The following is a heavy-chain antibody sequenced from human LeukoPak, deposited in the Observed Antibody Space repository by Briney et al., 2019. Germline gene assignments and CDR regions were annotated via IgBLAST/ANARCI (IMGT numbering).Heavy chain of an antibody. CDR3: ARDLYDYVWGSYRHHDAFDI. Sequence: GGSLRLSCAASGFTFSGYSMNWVRQAPGKGLEWLSYISSSSSTIYYADSVKGRITISRDNAKSSLYLQMNSLRAEDTAVYYCARDLYDYVWGSYRHHDAFDIWGQGTMVTVSS. J-gene: IGHJ3*02. D-gene: IGHD3-16*02. CDR2: ISSSSSTI. CDR1: GFTFSGYS. V-gene: IGHV3-48*01.